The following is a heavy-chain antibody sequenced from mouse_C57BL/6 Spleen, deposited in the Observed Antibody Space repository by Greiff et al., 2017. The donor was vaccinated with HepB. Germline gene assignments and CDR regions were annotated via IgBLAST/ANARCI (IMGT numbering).Heavy chain of an antibody. CDR3: TGDRGGSSYFDY. D-gene: IGHD1-1*01. Sequence: EVMLVESGEGLVKPGGSLKLSCAASGFTFSSYAMSWVRQTPEKRLEWVAYISSGGDYIYYADTVKGRFTISRDNARNTLYLQMSSLKSEDTAMYYCTGDRGGSSYFDYWGQGTTLTVSS. CDR2: ISSGGDYI. CDR1: GFTFSSYA. V-gene: IGHV5-9-1*02. J-gene: IGHJ2*01.